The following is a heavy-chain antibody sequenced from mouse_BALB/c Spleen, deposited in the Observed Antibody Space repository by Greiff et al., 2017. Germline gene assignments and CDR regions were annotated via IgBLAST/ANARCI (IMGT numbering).Heavy chain of an antibody. D-gene: IGHD1-1*01. Sequence: EVQRVESGGGLVKPGGSLKLSCAASGFTFSSYAMSWVRQTPEQRLEWVASISSGGSTYYPDSVLGRFTISRDNTSNILYLQMSSLRSEDAAMYYCGREGYGSSAYWYFDVWGAGTTVTVSS. V-gene: IGHV5-6-5*01. CDR3: GREGYGSSAYWYFDV. CDR1: GFTFSSYA. CDR2: ISSGGST. J-gene: IGHJ1*01.